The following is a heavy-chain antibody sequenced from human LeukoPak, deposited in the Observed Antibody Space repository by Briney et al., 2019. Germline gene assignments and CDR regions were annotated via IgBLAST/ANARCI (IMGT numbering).Heavy chain of an antibody. D-gene: IGHD6-19*01. CDR1: GFTFSDYY. Sequence: PGGSLRLSCAASGFTFSDYYMSWIRQAPGKGLEWVSYISSSGATIYYADSVKGRFTISRDNGKNSLYLQMNSLRAEDSALYYCARAIGWAFQHFDYWGQGTLVTVSS. J-gene: IGHJ4*02. CDR3: ARAIGWAFQHFDY. V-gene: IGHV3-11*01. CDR2: ISSSGATI.